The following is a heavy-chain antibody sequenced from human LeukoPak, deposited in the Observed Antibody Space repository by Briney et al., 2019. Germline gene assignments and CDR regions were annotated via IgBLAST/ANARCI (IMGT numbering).Heavy chain of an antibody. V-gene: IGHV4-31*03. CDR2: IYYSGST. CDR3: ARGTIISYYFDY. CDR1: GGSISSGGYY. D-gene: IGHD3-3*02. Sequence: SETLSLTCTVSGGSISSGGYYWSWIRQHPGKGPEWIGYIYYSGSTYYNPSLKSRVTISVDTSKNQFSLKLSSVTAADTAVYYCARGTIISYYFDYWGQGTLVTVSS. J-gene: IGHJ4*02.